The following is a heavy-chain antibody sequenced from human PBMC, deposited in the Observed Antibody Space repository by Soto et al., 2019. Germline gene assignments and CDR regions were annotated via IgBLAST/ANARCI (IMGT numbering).Heavy chain of an antibody. Sequence: GASLKLRSKAPGSRYANSGLRWLIPAPAQELKWMGWISAYNRNTNYAQKLQGRDTMTTDTCTSTAYMELRSLRSDDTAVYYCTRGAVMVKDYWG. CDR2: ISAYNRNT. J-gene: IGHJ4*01. V-gene: IGHV1-18*04. D-gene: IGHD5-18*01. CDR3: TRGAVMVKDY. CDR1: GSRYANSG.